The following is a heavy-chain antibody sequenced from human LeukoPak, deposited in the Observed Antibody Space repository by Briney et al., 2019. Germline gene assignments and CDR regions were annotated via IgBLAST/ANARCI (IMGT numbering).Heavy chain of an antibody. J-gene: IGHJ4*02. V-gene: IGHV4-30-2*01. CDR2: IYHSGST. CDR1: GGTISSGGYY. CDR3: ARGPGYCSGGSCSPYYFDY. Sequence: PSETLSLTCTVSGGTISSGGYYWSWIRQPPGKGLEWIGYIYHSGSTYYNPSLKSRVTISVDRSKNQFSLKLSSVTAADTAVYYCARGPGYCSGGSCSPYYFDYWGQGTLVTVSS. D-gene: IGHD2-15*01.